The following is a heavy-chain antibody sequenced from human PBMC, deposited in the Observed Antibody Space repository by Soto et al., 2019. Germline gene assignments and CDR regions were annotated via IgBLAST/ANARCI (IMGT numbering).Heavy chain of an antibody. CDR2: MYYSGST. CDR1: GGSISSYY. CDR3: ARDAQSWFDP. Sequence: SETLSLTCTVSGGSISSYYWTWIRQPPGKGLEWIGYMYYSGSTNYNPSLKSRVTISVDTSKNQFSLKLSSVTAADTAVYYCARDAQSWFDPWGQGILVTVSS. J-gene: IGHJ5*02. V-gene: IGHV4-59*01.